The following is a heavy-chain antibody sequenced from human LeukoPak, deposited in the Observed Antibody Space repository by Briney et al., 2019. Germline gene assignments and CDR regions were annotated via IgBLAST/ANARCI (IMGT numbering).Heavy chain of an antibody. Sequence: SVKASCKASGGTFSSYAISWVRQAPGQGLEWMGGIIPIFGTANYAQKFQGRVTITADESTSTAYMELSSLRSDDTAVYYCARDFYGDIDYWGQGTLVTVSS. D-gene: IGHD4-17*01. CDR1: GGTFSSYA. J-gene: IGHJ4*02. CDR2: IIPIFGTA. V-gene: IGHV1-69*13. CDR3: ARDFYGDIDY.